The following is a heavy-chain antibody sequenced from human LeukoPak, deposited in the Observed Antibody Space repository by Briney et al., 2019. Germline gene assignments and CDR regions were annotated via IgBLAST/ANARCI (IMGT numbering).Heavy chain of an antibody. J-gene: IGHJ3*02. V-gene: IGHV3-30*02. CDR1: GFIFSSYG. D-gene: IGHD6-25*01. CDR3: ARESGTAFDI. CDR2: IRYDGSRK. Sequence: GGSLRLSCAASGFIFSSYGMHWVRQAPDKGLEWVAFIRYDGSRKYYADSVKGRFTISRDNSKNTLYLQMNSLRAEDTAVYYCARESGTAFDIWGQGTMVTVSS.